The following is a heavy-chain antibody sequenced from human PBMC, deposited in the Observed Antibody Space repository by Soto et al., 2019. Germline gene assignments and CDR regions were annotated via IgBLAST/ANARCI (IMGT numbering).Heavy chain of an antibody. Sequence: PSETLSLTCTVSGGSISSGGYYWSWIRQHPGKGLEWIGYIYYSGSTYYNPSLKSRVTISVDTSKNQFSLKLSSVTAADTAVYYWARDREGGRRFDSWGQGTLVTVS. V-gene: IGHV4-31*03. CDR3: ARDREGGRRFDS. D-gene: IGHD2-15*01. J-gene: IGHJ4*02. CDR2: IYYSGST. CDR1: GGSISSGGYY.